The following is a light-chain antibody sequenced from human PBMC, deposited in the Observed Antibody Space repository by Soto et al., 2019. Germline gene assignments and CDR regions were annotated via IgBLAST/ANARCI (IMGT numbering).Light chain of an antibody. J-gene: IGLJ1*01. CDR3: SSYTTRSTLV. CDR1: SSDVGGYNY. CDR2: EVS. Sequence: QSALTQPASVSGSPGQSITISCTGTSSDVGGYNYVSWYQHHPGKAPKLMIYEVSTRPSGVSNRFSGSKSGNTASLTISGLQAEDEADYYCSSYTTRSTLVFGTGTKLTVL. V-gene: IGLV2-14*01.